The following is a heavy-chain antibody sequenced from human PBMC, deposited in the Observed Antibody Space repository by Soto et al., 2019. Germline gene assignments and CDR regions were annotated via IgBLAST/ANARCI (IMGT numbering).Heavy chain of an antibody. V-gene: IGHV2-70*01. Sequence: SGPTLVNPTQTLTLTCTFSGFSLSTSGMRVSWIRQPPGKALEWLALIDWDDDKYYSTSLKTRLTISKDTSKNQVVLTMTNMDPVDTATYYCARSIYGEYVSVISWFDPWGQGTLVTVSS. CDR3: ARSIYGEYVSVISWFDP. CDR1: GFSLSTSGMR. CDR2: IDWDDDK. J-gene: IGHJ5*02. D-gene: IGHD4-17*01.